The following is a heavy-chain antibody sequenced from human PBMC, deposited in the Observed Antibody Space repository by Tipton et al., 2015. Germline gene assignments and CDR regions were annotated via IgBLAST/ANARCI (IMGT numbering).Heavy chain of an antibody. CDR1: RFTFSSYW. CDR2: IKQDGSEK. CDR3: ARSGGWSSSWTEGSYYYGMAV. Sequence: SLRLSCAASRFTFSSYWMSWVRQAPGKGLEWVANIKQDGSEKYYVDSVKGRFTISRDNAKNSLYLQMNSLRAEDTAVYYCARSGGWSSSWTEGSYYYGMAVWGQGTTVHVSS. J-gene: IGHJ6*02. V-gene: IGHV3-7*05. D-gene: IGHD6-13*01.